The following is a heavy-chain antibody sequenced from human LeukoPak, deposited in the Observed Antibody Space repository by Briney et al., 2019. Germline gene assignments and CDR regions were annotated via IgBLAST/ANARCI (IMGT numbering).Heavy chain of an antibody. CDR1: GFTFSSYW. D-gene: IGHD3-10*01. V-gene: IGHV3-74*01. J-gene: IGHJ4*02. CDR3: ARVYYYGSGSYPYDY. Sequence: GGSLRLSCAASGFTFSSYWMHWVRQAPGKGLVWVSRINSDGSSTSYADSVKGRFTISRDNAKNTLYLQMNSLRAEDTAVYYCARVYYYGSGSYPYDYWGQGTLVTVSS. CDR2: INSDGSST.